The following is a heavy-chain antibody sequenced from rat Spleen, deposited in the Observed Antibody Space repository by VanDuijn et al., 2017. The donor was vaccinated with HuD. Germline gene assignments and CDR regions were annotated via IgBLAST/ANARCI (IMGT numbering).Heavy chain of an antibody. V-gene: IGHV2S12*01. CDR3: ARDRGITMMVPLMDA. Sequence: QVHLKESGPGLVQSSQTLSLTCHVSGFSLTSNGVSWVRQPPGEGLEWIAAISSGGSTYYNSALKSRLSISRDISKSQVFLKMNSLETEDTATYYCARDRGITMMVPLMDAWGQGASVTVSS. CDR1: GFSLTSNG. J-gene: IGHJ4*01. CDR2: ISSGGST. D-gene: IGHD1-12*03.